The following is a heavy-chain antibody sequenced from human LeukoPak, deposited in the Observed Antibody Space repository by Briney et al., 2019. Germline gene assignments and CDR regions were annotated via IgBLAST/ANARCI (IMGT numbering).Heavy chain of an antibody. V-gene: IGHV1-8*01. Sequence: ASVKVSCKASGYTFTSYDINWVRQATGQGLEWMGWMNPNSGNTGYAQKFQGRVTMTRNTSISTAYMELRSLRSEDTAVYYCARGRKKYSSSWWYYYYYYMDVWGKGTTVTVSS. CDR2: MNPNSGNT. CDR1: GYTFTSYD. J-gene: IGHJ6*03. CDR3: ARGRKKYSSSWWYYYYYYMDV. D-gene: IGHD6-13*01.